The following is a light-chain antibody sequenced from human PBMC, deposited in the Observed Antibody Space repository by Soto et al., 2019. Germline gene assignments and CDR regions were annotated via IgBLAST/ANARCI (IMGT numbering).Light chain of an antibody. J-gene: IGLJ1*01. CDR2: EVS. V-gene: IGLV2-18*02. Sequence: QSALTQPPSVSGSPGQSVIISCSGTSSDVGSYNRVSWYQQPPGTAPKLMIYEVSNRPSGVPDRFSGSKSGNTASLTISGLQAEDEADYYCSSFTSSRTYVFGTGTKLTVL. CDR3: SSFTSSRTYV. CDR1: SSDVGSYNR.